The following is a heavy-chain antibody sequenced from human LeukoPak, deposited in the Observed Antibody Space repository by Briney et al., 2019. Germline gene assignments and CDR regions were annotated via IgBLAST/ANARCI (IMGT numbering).Heavy chain of an antibody. J-gene: IGHJ6*03. CDR1: GGSISSSSYY. D-gene: IGHD4-17*01. Sequence: PSETLSLTCTVSGGSISSSSYYWGWIRQPPGKGLEWIGSIYYSGSTYYNPSLKSRVTISVDTSKNQFSLKLSSVTAADTAVYYCARSYGDYPYYYMDVWGKGTTVTVSS. CDR3: ARSYGDYPYYYMDV. CDR2: IYYSGST. V-gene: IGHV4-39*07.